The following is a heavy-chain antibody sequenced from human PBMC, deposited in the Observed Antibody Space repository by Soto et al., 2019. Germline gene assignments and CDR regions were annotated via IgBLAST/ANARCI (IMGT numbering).Heavy chain of an antibody. CDR3: ARPKFDPSNCGGYCYLFDS. Sequence: EVQLLESGGSFVQPGGSLRLSCAASGFTFSSYAMNWVRQAPGKGLEWVSAIDSTGDISLHADSVKGRFTVSRDASRKPLYLQMNSLGVDDTAIYFCARPKFDPSNCGGYCYLFDSWGQGTAVTVSS. D-gene: IGHD2-21*02. CDR1: GFTFSSYA. CDR2: IDSTGDIS. V-gene: IGHV3-23*01. J-gene: IGHJ4*02.